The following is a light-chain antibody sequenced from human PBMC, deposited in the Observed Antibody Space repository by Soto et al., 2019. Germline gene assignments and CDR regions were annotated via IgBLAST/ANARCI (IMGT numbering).Light chain of an antibody. CDR1: QSIDNY. Sequence: DIQMTQSPSPLSASIGDRVTITCRAGQSIDNYLNWYQQRPGKAPKLLIYAASSLQSGVPSRFSGSGSGTEFTLTIHSLQREDFAIYYCQQTYSSTRTLGQGTKVDIK. V-gene: IGKV1-39*01. CDR2: AAS. CDR3: QQTYSSTRT. J-gene: IGKJ1*01.